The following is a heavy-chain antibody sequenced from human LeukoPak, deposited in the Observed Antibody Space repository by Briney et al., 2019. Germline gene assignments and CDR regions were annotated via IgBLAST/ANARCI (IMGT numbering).Heavy chain of an antibody. D-gene: IGHD3-10*01. CDR1: GFTFSTYS. CDR2: IGNSGDYM. CDR3: ARANYGSGTYYVDY. J-gene: IGHJ4*02. Sequence: GGSLRLSCAASGFTFSTYSMNWVRQAPGKGPEWVSSIGNSGDYMYYADSLKGRFTISRDNAKNSLYLQMSSLRAEDTAVYYCARANYGSGTYYVDYWGQGTLVTVSS. V-gene: IGHV3-21*01.